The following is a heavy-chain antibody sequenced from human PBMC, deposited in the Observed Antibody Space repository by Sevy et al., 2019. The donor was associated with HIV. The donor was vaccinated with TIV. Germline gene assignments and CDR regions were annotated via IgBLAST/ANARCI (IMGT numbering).Heavy chain of an antibody. D-gene: IGHD3-22*01. CDR3: ARDRGYYYDSSQGGEGYGMDV. CDR2: ISSSSSTI. V-gene: IGHV3-48*01. Sequence: GGSLRLSCAASGFTFSSYSMNWVRQAPGKGLEWVSYISSSSSTIYYANSVKGPFTIPRDNAKNSLYLQMNSLRAEDMAVYYCARDRGYYYDSSQGGEGYGMDVWGQGTTVTVSS. CDR1: GFTFSSYS. J-gene: IGHJ6*02.